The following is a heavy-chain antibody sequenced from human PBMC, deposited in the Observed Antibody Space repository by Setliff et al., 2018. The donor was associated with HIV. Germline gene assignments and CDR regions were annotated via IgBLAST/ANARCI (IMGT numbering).Heavy chain of an antibody. V-gene: IGHV3-30*02. CDR1: GFTFSSYG. CDR3: AKVEDYDYVWGSYRYSDYLDY. Sequence: GGSLRLSCAASGFTFSSYGMHWVRQAPGKGLEWVAFIRYDGSNKYYADSVKGRFTISRDNSKNTLYLQMNSLRAEDTAVYYCAKVEDYDYVWGSYRYSDYLDYWGQGTLVTVSS. D-gene: IGHD3-16*02. J-gene: IGHJ4*02. CDR2: IRYDGSNK.